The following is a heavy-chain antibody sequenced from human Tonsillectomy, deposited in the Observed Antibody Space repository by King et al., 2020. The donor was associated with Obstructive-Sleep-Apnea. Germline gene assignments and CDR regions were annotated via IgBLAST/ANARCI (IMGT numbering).Heavy chain of an antibody. D-gene: IGHD6-13*01. CDR1: GGSISNYY. J-gene: IGHJ4*02. V-gene: IGHV4-59*08. CDR3: ARGLRYSSSWYYFDY. CDR2: IYNSGST. Sequence: VQLQESGPGLVKPSETLSLTCTVSGGSISNYYWSWIRQPPGKGLEWIGYIYNSGSTNYNPSLKSRVTISVDTSKNQFSLKLSSVTAADTAVYYCARGLRYSSSWYYFDYWGQGTLVTVSS.